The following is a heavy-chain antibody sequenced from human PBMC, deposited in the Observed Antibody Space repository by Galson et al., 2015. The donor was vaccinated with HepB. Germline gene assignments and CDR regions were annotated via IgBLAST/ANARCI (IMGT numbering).Heavy chain of an antibody. CDR1: GFTFSDYY. CDR3: ARAPRAVIRGDFDY. V-gene: IGHV3-11*05. Sequence: SLLLSCAASGFTFSDYYMSWSRQAPGRGLEWGSYISSSSRYTNYADSVKGRFTISRDNAKNSLYLQMNSLRAEDTAVYYCARAPRAVIRGDFDYWCQGTLVTVSS. D-gene: IGHD3-22*01. J-gene: IGHJ4*02. CDR2: ISSSSRYT.